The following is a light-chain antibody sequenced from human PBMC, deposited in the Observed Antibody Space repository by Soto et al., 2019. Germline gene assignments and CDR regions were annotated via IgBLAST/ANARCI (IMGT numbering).Light chain of an antibody. Sequence: LTQSPAALSVPPRERPTLSCRASQSVSSSYLAWYQQKPGQAPRLLIYGASSRATGIPDRFSGSGSGTDFTLTISRLEPEDFAVYYCQQYGSSPFGQGTRPEIK. V-gene: IGKV3-20*01. J-gene: IGKJ5*01. CDR2: GAS. CDR3: QQYGSSP. CDR1: QSVSSSY.